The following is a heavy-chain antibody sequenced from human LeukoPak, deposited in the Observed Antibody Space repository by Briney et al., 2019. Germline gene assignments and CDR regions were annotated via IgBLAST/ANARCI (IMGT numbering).Heavy chain of an antibody. J-gene: IGHJ4*02. V-gene: IGHV4-59*12. CDR1: GGSISSYY. CDR3: ARDGGQWLPQGDY. CDR2: IYYSGST. D-gene: IGHD6-19*01. Sequence: PSETLSLTCTVSGGSISSYYWSWIRQPPGKGLEWIGYIYYSGSTYYNPSLKSRVTISVDTSKNQFSLKLSSVTAADTAVYYCARDGGQWLPQGDYWGQGTLVTVSS.